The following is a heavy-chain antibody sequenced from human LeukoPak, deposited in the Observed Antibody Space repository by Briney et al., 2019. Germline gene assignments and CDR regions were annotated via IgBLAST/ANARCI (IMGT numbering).Heavy chain of an antibody. CDR3: ARALYDSSGYGFDY. Sequence: GGSLRLSCAASGFTFSSYSMNWVRQAPGKGLEWASSISSSSSYIYYADSVKGRFTISRDNAKNSLYLQMNSLRAEDTAVYYCARALYDSSGYGFDYWGQGTLVTVSS. D-gene: IGHD3-22*01. CDR1: GFTFSSYS. J-gene: IGHJ4*02. V-gene: IGHV3-21*01. CDR2: ISSSSSYI.